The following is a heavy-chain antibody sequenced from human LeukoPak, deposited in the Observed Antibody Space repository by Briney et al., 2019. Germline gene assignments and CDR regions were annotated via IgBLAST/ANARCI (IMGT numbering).Heavy chain of an antibody. V-gene: IGHV3-30*02. CDR3: ARVPAGVIGMKAAFHI. CDR1: GFTFSSYG. D-gene: IGHD3-16*02. CDR2: IRYDGSNK. J-gene: IGHJ3*02. Sequence: GGSLRLSCAASGFTFSSYGMHWVRQAPGKGLEWVAFIRYDGSNKYYADSVKGRFTISRDNSKNTLYLQMNSLRAEDTAVYYCARVPAGVIGMKAAFHIWGQGTMVTVSS.